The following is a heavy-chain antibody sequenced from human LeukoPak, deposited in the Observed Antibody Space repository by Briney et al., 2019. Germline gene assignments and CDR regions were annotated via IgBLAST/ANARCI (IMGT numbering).Heavy chain of an antibody. CDR2: IYYSGST. Sequence: SETLSLTCTVSGYSISSGYYWGWIRQPPGKGLEWIVSIYYSGSTHYNPSLQSRVTISVDTSKNQFSLKLSSVTAADTAVYYCARRRLGGWFRIDYWGQGTLVTVSS. V-gene: IGHV4-38-2*02. J-gene: IGHJ4*02. D-gene: IGHD6-19*01. CDR1: GYSISSGYY. CDR3: ARRRLGGWFRIDY.